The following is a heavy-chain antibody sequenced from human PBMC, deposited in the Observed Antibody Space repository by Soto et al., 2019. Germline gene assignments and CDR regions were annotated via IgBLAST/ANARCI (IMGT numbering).Heavy chain of an antibody. CDR2: ISGSGGST. CDR3: AKEGEVCSGGSCYSGGPFDP. V-gene: IGHV3-23*01. D-gene: IGHD2-15*01. J-gene: IGHJ5*02. Sequence: GGSMRLSCAASGFTFSSYAMSWVRQAPGKGLEWVSAISGSGGSTYYADSVKGRFTISRDNSKNTLYLQMNSLRAEDTAVYYCAKEGEVCSGGSCYSGGPFDPWGQGTLVTVSS. CDR1: GFTFSSYA.